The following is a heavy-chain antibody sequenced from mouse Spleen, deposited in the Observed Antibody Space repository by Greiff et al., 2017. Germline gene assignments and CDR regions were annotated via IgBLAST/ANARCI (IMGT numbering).Heavy chain of an antibody. J-gene: IGHJ3*01. CDR2: INPNNGGT. CDR3: ARGEYGNGSWFAY. CDR1: GYTFTDYN. Sequence: EVQLQESGPELVKPGASVKMSCKASGYTFTDYNMHWVKQSHGKSLEWIGYINPNNGGTSYNQKFKGKATLTVNKSSSTAYMELRSLTSEDSAVYYCARGEYGNGSWFAYWGQGTLVTVSA. D-gene: IGHD2-10*02. V-gene: IGHV1-22*01.